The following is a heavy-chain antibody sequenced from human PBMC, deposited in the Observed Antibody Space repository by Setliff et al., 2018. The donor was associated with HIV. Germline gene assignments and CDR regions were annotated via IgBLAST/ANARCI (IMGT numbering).Heavy chain of an antibody. V-gene: IGHV1-8*01. D-gene: IGHD4-4*01. J-gene: IGHJ4*02. CDR2: MNPNSGNT. CDR1: GYSFINYD. Sequence: ASVKVSCKASGYSFINYDINWVRQATGQGLEWVGWMNPNSGNTGYAQKFQGRVTLTRNTSISTAYMELSSLRSEDTAVYSCARVATVSHPGDYFDYWGQGTLVTVS. CDR3: ARVATVSHPGDYFDY.